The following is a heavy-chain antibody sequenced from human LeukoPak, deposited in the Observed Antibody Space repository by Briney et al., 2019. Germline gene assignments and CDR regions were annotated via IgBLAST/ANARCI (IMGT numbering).Heavy chain of an antibody. Sequence: PGGSLRLSCAASGFILSDHYMDWVRQAPGKGLEWVSGISWNSGSIGYADSVKGRFTISRDNAKNSLYLQMNSLRAEDTALYYCAKDIAAAGTGWYFDLWGRGTLVTVSS. D-gene: IGHD6-13*01. CDR1: GFILSDHY. CDR2: ISWNSGSI. CDR3: AKDIAAAGTGWYFDL. J-gene: IGHJ2*01. V-gene: IGHV3-9*01.